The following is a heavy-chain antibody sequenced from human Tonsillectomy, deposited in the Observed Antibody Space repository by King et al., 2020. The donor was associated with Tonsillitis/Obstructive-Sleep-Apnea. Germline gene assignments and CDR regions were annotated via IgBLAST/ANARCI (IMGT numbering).Heavy chain of an antibody. D-gene: IGHD3-9*01. CDR1: GGPISSSSYY. V-gene: IGHV4-39*01. J-gene: IGHJ3*02. Sequence: QLQESGPGLVKPSETLSLTCTVSGGPISSSSYYWGWIRQPPGKGLEWIGSIYYSGSTSYNPSLKSRVTISVDTSKNQFSLKLSSLTAADTAVYYCASAIYDILTGYYRWIWGQGTMVTVSS. CDR3: ASAIYDILTGYYRWI. CDR2: IYYSGST.